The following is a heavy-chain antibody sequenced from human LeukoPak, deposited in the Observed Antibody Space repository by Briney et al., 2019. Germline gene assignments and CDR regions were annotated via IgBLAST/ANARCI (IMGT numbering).Heavy chain of an antibody. J-gene: IGHJ4*02. Sequence: GGSLRLSCAASGFTFSTYAMNWVRQAPGKGLEWVSDISSSSSSIYYADSVKGRFTISRDNAKNSLYLQMNSLRAEDTAVYYCARGGDYALDYWGQGTLVIVSS. CDR2: ISSSSSSI. D-gene: IGHD4-17*01. CDR3: ARGGDYALDY. CDR1: GFTFSTYA. V-gene: IGHV3-48*04.